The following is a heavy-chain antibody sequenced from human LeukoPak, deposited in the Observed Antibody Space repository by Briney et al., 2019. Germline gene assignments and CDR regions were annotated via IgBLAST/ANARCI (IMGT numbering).Heavy chain of an antibody. D-gene: IGHD3-10*01. V-gene: IGHV1-69*13. J-gene: IGHJ4*02. CDR3: ARDIDGVLDY. CDR2: IIPIFGAA. Sequence: SVKVSCKASAYTFANYAISWVRQAPGQGLEWMGGIIPIFGAANYAQKFQGRVTITADESTSTAYMELSSLRSEDTAVYYCARDIDGVLDYWGQGTLVTVSS. CDR1: AYTFANYA.